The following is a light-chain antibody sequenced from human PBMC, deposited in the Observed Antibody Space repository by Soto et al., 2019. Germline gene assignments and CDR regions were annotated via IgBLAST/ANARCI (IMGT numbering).Light chain of an antibody. J-gene: IGKJ2*01. CDR3: QPFYYSPHT. CDR1: HTIATY. Sequence: IQMTQSPSSLSASVGDGVTLTCRASHTIATYLNWYQQKPGQVPEVLIYGADRLHVGVPSRLTGSGYGTDFTLTLNKLQPEDFAIYDCQPFYYSPHTFGQGTKLEVK. V-gene: IGKV1-39*01. CDR2: GAD.